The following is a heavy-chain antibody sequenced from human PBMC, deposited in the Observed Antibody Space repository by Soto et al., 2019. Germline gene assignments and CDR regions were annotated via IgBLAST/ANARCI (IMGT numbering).Heavy chain of an antibody. CDR1: GGSISSSNW. J-gene: IGHJ6*02. Sequence: PSETLSLTCAVSGGSISSSNWWSWVRQPPGKGLEWIGESHHSGSTNYNPSLKSRVTISVDKSKNQFSLKLSSVTAADTAVYYCARGSSYGSAFYYGMDVWGQGTTVTVSS. D-gene: IGHD5-12*01. CDR3: ARGSSYGSAFYYGMDV. CDR2: SHHSGST. V-gene: IGHV4-4*02.